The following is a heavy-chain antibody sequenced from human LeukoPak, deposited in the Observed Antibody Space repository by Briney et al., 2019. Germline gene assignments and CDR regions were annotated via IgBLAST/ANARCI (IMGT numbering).Heavy chain of an antibody. J-gene: IGHJ4*02. D-gene: IGHD2-2*02. CDR3: ARDNAPYTTTASGLGLFDY. Sequence: PGGSLRLSCVASGFTFSSCWMTWVRQAPGKGLEWVANIKQDGSEKYYVDSVKGRFTISRDNAKESLYLQMSSLRAEDTAVYYCARDNAPYTTTASGLGLFDYWGQGTLVTVSS. V-gene: IGHV3-7*03. CDR1: GFTFSSCW. CDR2: IKQDGSEK.